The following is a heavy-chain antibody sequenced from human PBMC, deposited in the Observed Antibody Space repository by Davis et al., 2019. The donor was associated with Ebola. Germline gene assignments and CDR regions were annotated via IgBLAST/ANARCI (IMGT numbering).Heavy chain of an antibody. CDR1: GFTFSSYG. V-gene: IGHV3-33*01. D-gene: IGHD3-10*01. CDR2: IWYDGSNK. CDR3: ARDLITMIRGVIIPFGMDV. Sequence: LSLTCAASGFTFSSYGMHWVRQAPGKGLEWVAVIWYDGSNKYYADSVKGRFTISRDNSKNTLYLQMNSLRVEDTAVYYCARDLITMIRGVIIPFGMDVWGQGTTVTVSS. J-gene: IGHJ6*02.